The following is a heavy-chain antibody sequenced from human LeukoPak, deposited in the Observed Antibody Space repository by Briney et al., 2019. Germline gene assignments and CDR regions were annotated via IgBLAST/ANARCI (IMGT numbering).Heavy chain of an antibody. V-gene: IGHV4-39*01. CDR2: IYYSGST. J-gene: IGHJ4*02. Sequence: SETPSLTCTVSGGSVSSSSYYWGWVRQPPGKGLEWIGWIYYSGSTCYNPSLKSRVTISVDTSKNLFSLKLSSVTAADTAVYYCASEYCSGGSCYSKIALHYWGQGTLVTVSS. CDR3: ASEYCSGGSCYSKIALHY. CDR1: GGSVSSSSYY. D-gene: IGHD2-15*01.